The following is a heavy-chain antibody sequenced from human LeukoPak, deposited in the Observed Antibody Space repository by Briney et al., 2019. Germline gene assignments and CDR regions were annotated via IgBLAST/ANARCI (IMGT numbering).Heavy chain of an antibody. D-gene: IGHD3-22*01. Sequence: PGGSLRLSCAASGFTFSSYEMNWVRQAPGKGPEWVSYISSSGSTIYYADSVKGRFTISRDNAKNSLYLQMNSLRAEDTAVYYCARAAAMIGREYYFDYWGQGTLVTVSS. V-gene: IGHV3-48*03. CDR2: ISSSGSTI. CDR1: GFTFSSYE. J-gene: IGHJ4*02. CDR3: ARAAAMIGREYYFDY.